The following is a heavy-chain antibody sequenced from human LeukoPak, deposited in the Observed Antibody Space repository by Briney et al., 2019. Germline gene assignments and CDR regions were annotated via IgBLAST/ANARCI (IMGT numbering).Heavy chain of an antibody. Sequence: PSETLSLTCTVSGGSISSSSYYWGWIRQPPGKGLEWIGSIYYSGSTYYNPSLKSRVTISVDTSKNQFSLKLSSVTAADTAVYYCARGGVRGIAVWGQGTLVTVSS. D-gene: IGHD1-26*01. CDR2: IYYSGST. CDR3: ARGGVRGIAV. J-gene: IGHJ4*02. CDR1: GGSISSSSYY. V-gene: IGHV4-39*01.